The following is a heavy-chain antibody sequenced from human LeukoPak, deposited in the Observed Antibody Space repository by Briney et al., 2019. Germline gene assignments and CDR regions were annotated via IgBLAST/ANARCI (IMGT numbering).Heavy chain of an antibody. Sequence: GGSLRLSCAASGFSFSSYDMNWVRQAPGKGLEWVSYISTSSSTIYYADSVKGRFAMSRDNAKNSLYLQMNSLRDEDTAVYYCARDRSGYSSGWPIFDYWGQGKLVTVSS. D-gene: IGHD6-19*01. J-gene: IGHJ4*02. CDR3: ARDRSGYSSGWPIFDY. V-gene: IGHV3-48*02. CDR1: GFSFSSYD. CDR2: ISTSSSTI.